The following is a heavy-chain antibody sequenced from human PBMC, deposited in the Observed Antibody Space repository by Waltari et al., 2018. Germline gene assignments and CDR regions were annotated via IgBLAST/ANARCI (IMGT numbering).Heavy chain of an antibody. CDR1: GFPFSSYC. Sequence: EVQLVESGGGLVQPGGSLRLSCAAFGFPFSSYCWSWVRQAPGKGLEWVANIKQDGSEKYYVDSVKGRFTISRDNAKNSLYLQMNSLRAEDTAVYYCARVVRNWFDPWGQGTLVTVSS. D-gene: IGHD6-13*01. CDR2: IKQDGSEK. V-gene: IGHV3-7*01. J-gene: IGHJ5*02. CDR3: ARVVRNWFDP.